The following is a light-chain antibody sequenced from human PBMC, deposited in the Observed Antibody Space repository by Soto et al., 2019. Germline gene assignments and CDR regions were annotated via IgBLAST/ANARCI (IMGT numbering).Light chain of an antibody. Sequence: SYELTQPPSVSVSPGQTASIPCSGDKLGDKYACWYQQKPGQSPVLVIYQDVQRPSGIPERFSGSNSGNTATLTISGTQAMDEADYYCQAWDSYTVFGGGTKVTVL. J-gene: IGLJ2*01. CDR1: KLGDKY. CDR3: QAWDSYTV. CDR2: QDV. V-gene: IGLV3-1*01.